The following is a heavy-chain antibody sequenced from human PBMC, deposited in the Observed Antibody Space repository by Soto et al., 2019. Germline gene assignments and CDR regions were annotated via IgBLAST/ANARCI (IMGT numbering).Heavy chain of an antibody. D-gene: IGHD4-17*01. CDR2: IKSKTDGGTT. J-gene: IGHJ4*02. Sequence: EVQLVESGGGLVKPGGSLRLSCAASGFTFSNAWMSWVRQAPGKGLEWVGRIKSKTDGGTTDYAAPVKGRFTISRDDSKNTLYLQMNSLKTEDTAVYYCTTLSGDYGLTVPVDYWGQGTLVTVAS. CDR3: TTLSGDYGLTVPVDY. V-gene: IGHV3-15*01. CDR1: GFTFSNAW.